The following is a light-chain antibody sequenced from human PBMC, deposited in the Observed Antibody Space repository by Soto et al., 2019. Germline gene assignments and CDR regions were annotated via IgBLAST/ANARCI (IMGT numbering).Light chain of an antibody. V-gene: IGKV1-33*01. CDR1: QDISNY. CDR3: QQYGDLLS. J-gene: IGKJ4*01. CDR2: DAS. Sequence: DIQMTQSPSSLSASLGDRVTLTCQASQDISNYLNWYQQKPGKAPELLIYDASNLQRGVPSRFSGSGSGTDFTSIISSLQPEDTATYYCQQYGDLLSFGGGTKVELK.